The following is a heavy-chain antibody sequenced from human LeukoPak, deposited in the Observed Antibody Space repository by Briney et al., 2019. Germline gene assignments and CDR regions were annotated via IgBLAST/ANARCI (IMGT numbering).Heavy chain of an antibody. V-gene: IGHV4-39*07. CDR2: IYYSGST. CDR1: GGSISSSYSY. D-gene: IGHD3-10*01. CDR3: AKPSNYYGSATDAFDF. J-gene: IGHJ3*01. Sequence: SETLSLTCTVSGGSISSSYSYWGWIRQPPGKGLEWIGNIYYSGSTYYNPSLKSRVTISVDTSKNHFSLKLNSVTAADTAVYYCAKPSNYYGSATDAFDFWGQGTMVTVSS.